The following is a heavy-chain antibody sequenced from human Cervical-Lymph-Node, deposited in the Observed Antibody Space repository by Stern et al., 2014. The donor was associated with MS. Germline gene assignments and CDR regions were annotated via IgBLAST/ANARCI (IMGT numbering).Heavy chain of an antibody. CDR3: AKDSGSYLPHPPHYYYGMDV. V-gene: IGHV3-9*01. D-gene: IGHD1-26*01. Sequence: EVQLVESGGGLVQPGRSLRLSCAASGFTFDDYAMHWVRQAPGKGLEWVSGISWNSGSIGYADSVKGRFTISRDNAKNSLYLQMNSLRAEDTALYYCAKDSGSYLPHPPHYYYGMDVWGQGTTVTVSS. CDR1: GFTFDDYA. J-gene: IGHJ6*02. CDR2: ISWNSGSI.